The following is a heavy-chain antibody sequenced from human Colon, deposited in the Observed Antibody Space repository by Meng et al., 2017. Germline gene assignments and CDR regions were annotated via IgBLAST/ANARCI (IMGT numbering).Heavy chain of an antibody. J-gene: IGHJ3*02. CDR2: INPSAGTT. Sequence: ASVQVSCKASGYTFTNYYMHWVRQPPGQGLEWMGIINPSAGTTDYEQKFQGRVTMTRDTSTSTVYMELSSLTSDDTAVYYCARKGGNTRAFDIWGQGTMVTVSS. V-gene: IGHV1-46*01. D-gene: IGHD3-16*01. CDR3: ARKGGNTRAFDI. CDR1: GYTFTNYY.